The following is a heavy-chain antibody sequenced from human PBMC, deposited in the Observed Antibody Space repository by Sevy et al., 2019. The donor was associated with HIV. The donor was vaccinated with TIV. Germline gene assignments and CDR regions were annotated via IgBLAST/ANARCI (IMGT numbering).Heavy chain of an antibody. J-gene: IGHJ4*02. Sequence: GGSLRLSCAASGFTLSSYWMSWGRQAPGKGLEWVANINQDGSAIDYVDSVKGRFTISRDNAKNSLYLQMNSLRADDTAIYYCARDLYSGSYHEDYWGQGTLVTVSS. CDR2: INQDGSAI. CDR1: GFTLSSYW. D-gene: IGHD1-26*01. V-gene: IGHV3-7*01. CDR3: ARDLYSGSYHEDY.